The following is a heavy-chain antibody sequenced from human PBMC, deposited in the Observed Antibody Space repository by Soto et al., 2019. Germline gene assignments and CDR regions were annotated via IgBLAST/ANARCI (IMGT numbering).Heavy chain of an antibody. D-gene: IGHD6-13*01. Sequence: GSLRLSCAASGFTFSSYAMSWVRQAPGKGLEWGSAISGSGGSTYYADSVKGRFTISRDNSKNTLYLQMKSLRAEDTAVYYCAKDSSSWYLAYFDYWGQGTLVTVSS. CDR3: AKDSSSWYLAYFDY. CDR2: ISGSGGST. J-gene: IGHJ4*02. V-gene: IGHV3-23*01. CDR1: GFTFSSYA.